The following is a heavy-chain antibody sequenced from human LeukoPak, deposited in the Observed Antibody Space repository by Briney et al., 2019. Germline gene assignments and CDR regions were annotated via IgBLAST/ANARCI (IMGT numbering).Heavy chain of an antibody. V-gene: IGHV3-21*01. Sequence: PGGSLRLSCAASGFTFSSYSMNWVRQAPGKGLEWVSSISSSSSYIYYADSVKGRFTISRDNAKNSLYLQMNSLRAEDTAVYYCARDLATTMVRGVILTPFDYWGQGTLVTVSS. CDR3: ARDLATTMVRGVILTPFDY. CDR1: GFTFSSYS. CDR2: ISSSSSYI. J-gene: IGHJ4*02. D-gene: IGHD3-10*01.